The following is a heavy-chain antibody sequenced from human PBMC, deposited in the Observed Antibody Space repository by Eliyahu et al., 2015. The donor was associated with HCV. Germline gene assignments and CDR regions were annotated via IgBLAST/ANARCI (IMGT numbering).Heavy chain of an antibody. J-gene: IGHJ3*02. Sequence: QVQLVQSGAEVKKPGSSVKVSCKXSGGTFSSYAISWVRQXPGQGLEWMGGIIPIFGTANYXQKFQGRVTITADESTSTAYMELSSLRSEDTAVYYCARSAGGQPWTDAFDIWGQGTMVTVSS. CDR3: ARSAGGQPWTDAFDI. V-gene: IGHV1-69*01. CDR2: IIPIFGTA. CDR1: GGTFSSYA. D-gene: IGHD1-26*01.